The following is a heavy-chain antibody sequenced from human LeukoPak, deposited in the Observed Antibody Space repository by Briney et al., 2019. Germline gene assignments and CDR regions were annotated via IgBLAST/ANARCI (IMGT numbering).Heavy chain of an antibody. D-gene: IGHD6-19*01. CDR3: ARAAAGTPYYFDY. CDR1: GGSISSYY. CDR2: IYYSGST. V-gene: IGHV4-59*08. Sequence: SETLSLTCTVSGGSISSYYWSWIRQPPGKGLEWIGYIYYSGSTNYNPSLKSRVTISVDTSKNQFSLRLSSVTAADTAVYYCARAAAGTPYYFDYWGQGTLVTVSS. J-gene: IGHJ4*02.